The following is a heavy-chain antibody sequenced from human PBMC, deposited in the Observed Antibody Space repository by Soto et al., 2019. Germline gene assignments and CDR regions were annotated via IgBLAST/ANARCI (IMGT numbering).Heavy chain of an antibody. CDR1: GGSISSYY. V-gene: IGHV4-59*08. CDR3: ARHTIYDCWSGYFSYYYMDV. D-gene: IGHD3-3*01. Sequence: SETLSLTCTVSGGSISSYYWSWLRQPPGKGLEWIGYIYYSGSTNYNPSLKSRVTISVDTSKNQFSLKLSSVTAADTAVYYCARHTIYDCWSGYFSYYYMDVWGKGTTVTVSS. CDR2: IYYSGST. J-gene: IGHJ6*03.